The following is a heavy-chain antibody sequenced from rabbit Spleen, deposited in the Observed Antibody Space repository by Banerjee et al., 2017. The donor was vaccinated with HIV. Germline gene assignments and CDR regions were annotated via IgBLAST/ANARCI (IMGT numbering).Heavy chain of an antibody. CDR3: ASDINGYGVFEL. V-gene: IGHV1S45*01. Sequence: EQLEESGGGLVKPEGSLTLTCKASGVSFSDKDVMCWVRQAPGKGLEWIACIELGSVTTYYASWAKGRVTISKTSSTTVTLQMTNLTVADTATYFCASDINGYGVFELWGQGTLVTVS. CDR1: GVSFSDKDV. D-gene: IGHD6-1*01. CDR2: IELGSVTT. J-gene: IGHJ3*01.